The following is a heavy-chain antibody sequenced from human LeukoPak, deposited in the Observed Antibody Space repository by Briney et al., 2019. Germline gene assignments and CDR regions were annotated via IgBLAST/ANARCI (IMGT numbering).Heavy chain of an antibody. D-gene: IGHD3-22*01. CDR3: ARETYYYDSSGSKYYFDY. CDR1: GYTFTSYG. J-gene: IGHJ4*02. V-gene: IGHV1-18*01. Sequence: ASVKVSCKASGYTFTSYGISWVRQAPGQGLEWMAWISGNNDNPNYGQKFQGRFTVTTDSSTSTAYMELRNLRSDDTAVYYCARETYYYDSSGSKYYFDYWGQGTLVTVSS. CDR2: ISGNNDNP.